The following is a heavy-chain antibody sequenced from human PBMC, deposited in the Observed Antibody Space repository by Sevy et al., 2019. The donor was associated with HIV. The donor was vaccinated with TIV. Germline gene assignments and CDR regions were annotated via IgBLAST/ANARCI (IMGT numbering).Heavy chain of an antibody. V-gene: IGHV4-59*13. CDR1: GGSISSYY. CDR2: IYYSGST. D-gene: IGHD6-13*01. CDR3: ARAGVRSSSLFDY. J-gene: IGHJ4*02. Sequence: SETLSLTCTVSGGSISSYYWSWIRQPPGKGLEWIGYIYYSGSTNYNPSLNSRVTISVDTSKNQFSLKLSSVTAADTAVYYCARAGVRSSSLFDYWGQGTLVTVSS.